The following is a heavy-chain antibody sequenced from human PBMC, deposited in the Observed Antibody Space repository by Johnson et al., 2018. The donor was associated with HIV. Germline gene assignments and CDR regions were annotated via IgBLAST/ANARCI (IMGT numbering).Heavy chain of an antibody. CDR1: GFTFDDYG. V-gene: IGHV3-20*04. D-gene: IGHD6-19*01. J-gene: IGHJ3*02. CDR2: ITWNGGST. CDR3: AREGPGYSSGWYAFDI. Sequence: VQVLESGGGLVQPGGSLRLSCAASGFTFDDYGMSWVRQAPGKGLEWVSGITWNGGSTGYVDSVKGRFTISRDNAKNSLYLQMHSLRAEDTALYYCAREGPGYSSGWYAFDIWGQGTMVTVSS.